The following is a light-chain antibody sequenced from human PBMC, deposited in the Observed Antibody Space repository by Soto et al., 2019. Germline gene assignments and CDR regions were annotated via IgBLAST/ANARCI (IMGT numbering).Light chain of an antibody. CDR2: GAS. CDR1: QSVSSN. Sequence: EKVITQSPATLSVSPGERATLTCRASQSVSSNLAWYQQKPGQAPRLLIYGASSRATGIPDRFSGSGSGTDFTLTISRLEPEDFAVYYCQQYGSSPRGTFGQGTKVDIK. J-gene: IGKJ1*01. V-gene: IGKV3-20*01. CDR3: QQYGSSPRGT.